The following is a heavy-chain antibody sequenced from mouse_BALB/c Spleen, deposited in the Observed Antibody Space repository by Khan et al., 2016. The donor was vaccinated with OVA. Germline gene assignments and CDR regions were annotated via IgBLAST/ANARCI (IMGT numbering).Heavy chain of an antibody. CDR2: ISDLAYTI. Sequence: EVELVESGGGLVQPGGSRKLSCAASGFTFSDYGMAWVRQAPGKGPEWVAFISDLAYTIYYADTVTGRFTISRENAKNTLYLEMGSLRSEDTAIYYCARGGGTAPFAYWGLGTLVTVSA. D-gene: IGHD1-2*01. V-gene: IGHV5-15*02. J-gene: IGHJ3*01. CDR1: GFTFSDYG. CDR3: ARGGGTAPFAY.